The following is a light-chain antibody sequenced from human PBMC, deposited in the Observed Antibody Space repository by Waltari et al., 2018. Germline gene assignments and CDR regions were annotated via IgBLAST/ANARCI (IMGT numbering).Light chain of an antibody. CDR2: DAS. CDR3: QHRYNWPLT. Sequence: EVVLTQSPATLSLSPGERATVPCRASQSVGTYLAWYQQRPVQAPRLLIYDASNRATVIPARFSGSESGTDFTLTISSLEPEDFAVYYCQHRYNWPLTFGGGTKVEIK. J-gene: IGKJ4*01. V-gene: IGKV3-11*01. CDR1: QSVGTY.